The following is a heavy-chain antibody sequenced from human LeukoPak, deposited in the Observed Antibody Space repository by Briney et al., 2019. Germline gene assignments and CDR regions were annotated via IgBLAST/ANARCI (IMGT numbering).Heavy chain of an antibody. CDR2: ISSSGSTI. J-gene: IGHJ3*02. V-gene: IGHV3-11*01. D-gene: IGHD2-2*01. CDR3: ASYQLLRAFDI. CDR1: GFTLSDYY. Sequence: GGSLRLSCAASGFTLSDYYMSWIRQAPGKGLEWVSYISSSGSTIYYADSVKGRFTISRDNAKNSLYLQMNSLRAEDTAVYYCASYQLLRAFDIWGQGTMVTVSS.